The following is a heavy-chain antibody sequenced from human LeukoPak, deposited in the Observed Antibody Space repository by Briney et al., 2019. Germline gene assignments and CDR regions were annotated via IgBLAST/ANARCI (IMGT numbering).Heavy chain of an antibody. CDR2: INPNDGDT. CDR3: ARANFLYCSSSTCLFDY. Sequence: ASVKVSCKATGYTFTDYYMHWVRQAPAQGFAWMGLINPNDGDTNYAQKFQGRVTMTRDTSISTAHMEVSRLRSDDTAVYYCARANFLYCSSSTCLFDYWGQGTLVTVSS. CDR1: GYTFTDYY. V-gene: IGHV1-2*02. J-gene: IGHJ4*02. D-gene: IGHD2-2*01.